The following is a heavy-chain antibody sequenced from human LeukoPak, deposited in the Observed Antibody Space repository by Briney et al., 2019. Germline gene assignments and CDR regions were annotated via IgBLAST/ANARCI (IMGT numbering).Heavy chain of an antibody. J-gene: IGHJ3*02. CDR3: ATELRIAATGFDAFDI. CDR2: IKQDGSEK. Sequence: GGSLRLSCAASGFTFSSYWMTWVRQAPGKGLEWVANIKQDGSEKYYVDSVKGRLTISRDNSKNTLYLQMNSLRTEDTAVYSCATELRIAATGFDAFDIWGQGTMVTVSS. V-gene: IGHV3-7*01. CDR1: GFTFSSYW. D-gene: IGHD6-13*01.